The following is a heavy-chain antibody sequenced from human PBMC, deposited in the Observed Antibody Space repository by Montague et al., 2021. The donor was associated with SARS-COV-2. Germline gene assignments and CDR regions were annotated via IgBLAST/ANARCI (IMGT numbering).Heavy chain of an antibody. CDR1: GGSISSYY. V-gene: IGHV4-59*01. Sequence: SETLSLTCTVSGGSISSYYWSWIRQPPGKGTEWIGYIYNSGSTNYNPSLRSRVTISVETSKNKFSLKLSSVTASDTAVYYCARGFDYWGQGTLVTVSS. CDR2: IYNSGST. CDR3: ARGFDY. J-gene: IGHJ4*02.